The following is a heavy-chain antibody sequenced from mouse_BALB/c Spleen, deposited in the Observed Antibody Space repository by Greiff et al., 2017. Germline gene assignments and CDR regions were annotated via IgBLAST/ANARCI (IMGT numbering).Heavy chain of an antibody. CDR2: IRNKANGYTT. Sequence: EVMLVESGGGLVQPGGSLRLSCATSGFTFTDYYMSWVRQPPGKALEWLGFIRNKANGYTTEYSASVKGRFTISRDNSQSILYLQMNTLGAEDSATYYCAGLLGRGEDYWGQGTTLTVSS. D-gene: IGHD2-3*01. V-gene: IGHV7-3*02. CDR1: GFTFTDYY. CDR3: AGLLGRGEDY. J-gene: IGHJ2*01.